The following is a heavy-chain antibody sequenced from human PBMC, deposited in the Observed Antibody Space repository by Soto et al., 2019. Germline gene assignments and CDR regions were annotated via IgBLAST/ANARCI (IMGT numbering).Heavy chain of an antibody. V-gene: IGHV3-23*01. CDR2: ISGSGGST. CDR3: ARSGYSYGPFDY. Sequence: SGGSLRLSCAASEFSFDDYAMSWVRQAPGKGLEWVSAISGSGGSTYYADSVKGRFTISRDNSKNTLYLQMNSLRAEDTAVYYCARSGYSYGPFDYWGQGTLVTVSS. CDR1: EFSFDDYA. D-gene: IGHD5-18*01. J-gene: IGHJ4*02.